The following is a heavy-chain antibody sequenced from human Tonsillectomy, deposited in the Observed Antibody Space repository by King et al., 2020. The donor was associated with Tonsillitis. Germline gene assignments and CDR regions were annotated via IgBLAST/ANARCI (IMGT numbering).Heavy chain of an antibody. J-gene: IGHJ3*02. V-gene: IGHV3-30*04. Sequence: VQLVESGGGVVQPGGSLRLSCAASGFTFSSYAMHWVRQAPGKGLEWVAVISYDGSNKYYADSVKGRFTISRDNSKNTLYLQMNSLRAEDTAVYYCARDSIDYGDYGAFDIWGQGTMVTVSS. CDR2: ISYDGSNK. CDR3: ARDSIDYGDYGAFDI. CDR1: GFTFSSYA. D-gene: IGHD4-17*01.